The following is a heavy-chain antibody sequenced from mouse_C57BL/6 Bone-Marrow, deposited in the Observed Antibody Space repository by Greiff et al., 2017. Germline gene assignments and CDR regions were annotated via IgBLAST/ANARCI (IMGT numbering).Heavy chain of an antibody. CDR1: GYTFTSYW. J-gene: IGHJ2*01. V-gene: IGHV1-52*01. CDR3: ARSFTVVAPFDY. D-gene: IGHD1-1*01. CDR2: IDPSDSVT. Sequence: QVQLQQPGAELVRPGSSVKLSCKASGYTFTSYWMHWVKQRPIQGLEWIGNIDPSDSVTHYNQKFKDKATLTVDKSSSTAYMQLSSLTSEDSAVYYCARSFTVVAPFDYWGQGTTLTVSS.